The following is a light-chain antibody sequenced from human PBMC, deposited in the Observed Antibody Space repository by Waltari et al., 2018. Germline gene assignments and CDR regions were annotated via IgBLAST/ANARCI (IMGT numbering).Light chain of an antibody. V-gene: IGKV3-20*01. CDR1: ESVTTNY. CDR3: HRYDYVWT. Sequence: VLTQSPGTLSFSPGDRAILSCTASESVTTNYLAWFQQRPGQAPRLLIYRASIRAAGGPDRFSGSGSGTDFSLTIRRLEPEDFAMYYCHRYDYVWTFGQGTKVEI. J-gene: IGKJ1*01. CDR2: RAS.